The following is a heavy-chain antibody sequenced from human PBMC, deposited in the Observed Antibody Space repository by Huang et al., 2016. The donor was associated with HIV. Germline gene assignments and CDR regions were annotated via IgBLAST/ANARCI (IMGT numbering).Heavy chain of an antibody. D-gene: IGHD6-13*01. CDR1: GDFISSTNYY. Sequence: QLQLQESGPGQVKPSETLSLTCTVSGDFISSTNYYWVWIRPSQGKVLEWVGRVYQSGSTNYNPSLKSRVTLSVDTSRNQFALRLNSVTAADTAVYYCASQHIGAAATWFWGRGTQVAVSS. J-gene: IGHJ4*02. CDR2: VYQSGST. CDR3: ASQHIGAAATWF. V-gene: IGHV4-39*01.